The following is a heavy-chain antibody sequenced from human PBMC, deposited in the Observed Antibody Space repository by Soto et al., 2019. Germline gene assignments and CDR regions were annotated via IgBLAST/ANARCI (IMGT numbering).Heavy chain of an antibody. Sequence: QVQLQESGPGLVKPSQTLSLTCTVSGGSINTGGYYWSWIRQHPGRGLECIGYIYYSGTTYYNPSLKSRVTISVYASKGQFSLKLSSVTAADTAVYYCATNGGYYDTSGPKYVPHWGQGTLVTVSS. J-gene: IGHJ1*01. D-gene: IGHD3-22*01. CDR1: GGSINTGGYY. V-gene: IGHV4-31*03. CDR2: IYYSGTT. CDR3: ATNGGYYDTSGPKYVPH.